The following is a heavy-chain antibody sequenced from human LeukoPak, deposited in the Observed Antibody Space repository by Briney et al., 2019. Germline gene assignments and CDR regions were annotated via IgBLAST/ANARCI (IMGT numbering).Heavy chain of an antibody. CDR2: IVVGSGNT. CDR3: AADRGIAVAGPDAFDI. Sequence: ASVKVSCKASGFTFTSSAVQWVRQARGQRLEWIGWIVVGSGNTNYAQKFQERVTITRDMSTGTAYMELSSLRSEDTAVYYCAADRGIAVAGPDAFDIWGQGTMVTVSS. CDR1: GFTFTSSA. J-gene: IGHJ3*02. D-gene: IGHD6-19*01. V-gene: IGHV1-58*01.